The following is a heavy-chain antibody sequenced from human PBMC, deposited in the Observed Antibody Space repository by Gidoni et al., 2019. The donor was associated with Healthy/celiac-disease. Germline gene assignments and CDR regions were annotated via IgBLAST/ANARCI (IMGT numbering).Heavy chain of an antibody. CDR2: ISYDGSNK. CDR1: GFTFSSYG. D-gene: IGHD6-13*01. Sequence: QVQLVESGGGVVQPGRSLRLSCAASGFTFSSYGMHWVRQAPGKGLEWVAVISYDGSNKYYADSVKGRFTISRDNSKNTLYLQMNSLRAEDTAVYYCAAPLPYSSSWYLFAYWGQGTLVTVSS. J-gene: IGHJ4*02. CDR3: AAPLPYSSSWYLFAY. V-gene: IGHV3-30*03.